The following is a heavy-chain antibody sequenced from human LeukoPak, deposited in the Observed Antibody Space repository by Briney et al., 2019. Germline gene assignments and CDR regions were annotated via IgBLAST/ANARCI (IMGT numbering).Heavy chain of an antibody. V-gene: IGHV3-23*01. Sequence: GGSLRLSCAASGFTFSSYAMSWVRQAPGKGLEWVSAISGSGGSTYYADSVKGRFTISRDNSKNTLYLQMNSLRAEDTAVYYCAKVVLSSRVVPLLVGWFDPWGQGTLVTVSS. J-gene: IGHJ5*02. CDR1: GFTFSSYA. CDR2: ISGSGGST. CDR3: AKVVLSSRVVPLLVGWFDP. D-gene: IGHD2-8*02.